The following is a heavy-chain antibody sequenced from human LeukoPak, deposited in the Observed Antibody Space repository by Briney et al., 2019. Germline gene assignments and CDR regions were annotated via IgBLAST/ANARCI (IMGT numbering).Heavy chain of an antibody. CDR2: FDPEDGET. CDR3: ATDGDTGMAAWSFDI. Sequence: ASVKVSCKASGYTLTELSIHWVRQAPGKRLEWMGGFDPEDGETTYAQKFQGRVTMTEDTSTDTAYMEVSDLRSDDTAMYYCATDGDTGMAAWSFDIWGPGTMVTVSS. CDR1: GYTLTELS. V-gene: IGHV1-24*01. J-gene: IGHJ3*02. D-gene: IGHD3-10*01.